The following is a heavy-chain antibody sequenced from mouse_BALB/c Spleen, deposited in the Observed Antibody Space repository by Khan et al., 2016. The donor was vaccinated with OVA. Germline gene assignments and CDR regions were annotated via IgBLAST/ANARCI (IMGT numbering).Heavy chain of an antibody. J-gene: IGHJ3*01. V-gene: IGHV5-6*01. CDR3: ASHLTGSFAY. CDR2: ISSDGTYT. CDR1: GFTFSAYG. D-gene: IGHD4-1*01. Sequence: EVKLLESGGDLVKPGGSLKLSCAASGFTFSAYGMSWVRQTPDKRLVWVATISSDGTYTYYPDSVMGRFTISRDNAKKTLYLQMSSLKSGDTAMYFCASHLTGSFAYWGQGTLGTVSA.